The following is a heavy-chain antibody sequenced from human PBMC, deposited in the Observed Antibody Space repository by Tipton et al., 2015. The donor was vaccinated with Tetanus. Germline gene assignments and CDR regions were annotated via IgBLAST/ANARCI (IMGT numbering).Heavy chain of an antibody. D-gene: IGHD6-6*01. V-gene: IGHV3-21*01. CDR2: ISSTTSYI. Sequence: SLRLSCSVSGFLFSSYTMNWVRQAPGRGLEWVSSISSTTSYIYYSDSAKGRFTISRDDAKNSLYLQMNSLTADDTAVYFCASGSSLDYWGQGTLVTVSS. CDR1: GFLFSSYT. CDR3: ASGSSLDY. J-gene: IGHJ4*02.